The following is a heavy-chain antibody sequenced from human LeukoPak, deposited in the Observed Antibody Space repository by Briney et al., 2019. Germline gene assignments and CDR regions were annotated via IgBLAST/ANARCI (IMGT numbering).Heavy chain of an antibody. Sequence: HSETLSLTCTVSDDSISDYYRGWIRQPPGKGLEWIGYFHNSGTSTYNPSLKSRVTISADTSKNQFSLKLNSLTTADTAVYYCTRGAGWLIDYWGQGILVTVSS. CDR1: DDSISDYY. D-gene: IGHD3-16*01. V-gene: IGHV4-59*01. CDR2: FHNSGTS. J-gene: IGHJ4*02. CDR3: TRGAGWLIDY.